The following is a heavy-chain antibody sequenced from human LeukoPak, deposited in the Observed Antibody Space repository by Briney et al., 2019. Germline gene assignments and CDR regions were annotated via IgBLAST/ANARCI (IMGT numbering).Heavy chain of an antibody. CDR2: INPSGGST. CDR1: GYTFTSYY. CDR3: ARASWSITMIVVVTPFGMDV. V-gene: IGHV1-46*01. D-gene: IGHD3-22*01. Sequence: GASVKVSCKASGYTFTSYYMHWVRQTPGQGLEWMGIINPSGGSTSNAQKFQGRVTMTRDTSTSTVYMELSSLRSEDTAVYYCARASWSITMIVVVTPFGMDVWGQGTTVTVSS. J-gene: IGHJ6*02.